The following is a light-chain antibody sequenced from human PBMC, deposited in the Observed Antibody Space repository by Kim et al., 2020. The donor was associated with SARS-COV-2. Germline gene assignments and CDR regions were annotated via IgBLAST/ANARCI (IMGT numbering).Light chain of an antibody. Sequence: LSASVGDSVTITCRASQNINNWLAWYQLRPGRAPKLLIYKASNLESWVPSRFSGSGSGTEFTLTIYSLQPDDFATYYCQQYDTYHTFGQGTKLEI. CDR2: KAS. J-gene: IGKJ2*01. V-gene: IGKV1-5*03. CDR1: QNINNW. CDR3: QQYDTYHT.